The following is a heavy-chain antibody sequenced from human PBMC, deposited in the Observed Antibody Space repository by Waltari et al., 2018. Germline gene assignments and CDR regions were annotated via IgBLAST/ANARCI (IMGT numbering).Heavy chain of an antibody. Sequence: QVQLVESGGGVVQPGRSLRLSCAASGFTFSSYGMHWVRQAPGKGLEWVAVIWYDGSNKYYADSVKGRFTISRDNSKNTLYLQMNSLRAEDTAVYYCARDREGGDYLRYYYYYGMDVWGQGTTVTVSS. V-gene: IGHV3-33*01. CDR1: GFTFSSYG. CDR2: IWYDGSNK. CDR3: ARDREGGDYLRYYYYYGMDV. J-gene: IGHJ6*02. D-gene: IGHD4-17*01.